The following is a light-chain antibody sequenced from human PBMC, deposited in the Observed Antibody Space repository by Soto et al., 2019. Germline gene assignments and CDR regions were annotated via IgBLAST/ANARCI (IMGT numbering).Light chain of an antibody. Sequence: EIVMTQSPATLSVSPGERATLSCRASQSINSNLAWYQQKPGQTPRLLIYGASIRATGIPARFSGSGSGTEFTLTISSLQSEDFAVYYCHQYDNRPPITCGQGTRLEIK. V-gene: IGKV3-15*01. CDR1: QSINSN. CDR2: GAS. J-gene: IGKJ5*01. CDR3: HQYDNRPPIT.